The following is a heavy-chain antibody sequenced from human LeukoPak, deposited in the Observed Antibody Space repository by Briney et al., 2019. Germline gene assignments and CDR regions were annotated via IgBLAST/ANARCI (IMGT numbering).Heavy chain of an antibody. CDR2: IDPSDSYT. V-gene: IGHV5-10-1*01. CDR3: AGHLDGIYYYYGMDV. Sequence: GESLKISCKGSGYSFTSYWISWVRQMPGKGLEWMGRIDPSDSYTNYSPSFQGHVTISADKSISTAYLQWSSLKASDTAMYYCAGHLDGIYYYYGMDVWGKGTTVTVSS. CDR1: GYSFTSYW. D-gene: IGHD1-1*01. J-gene: IGHJ6*04.